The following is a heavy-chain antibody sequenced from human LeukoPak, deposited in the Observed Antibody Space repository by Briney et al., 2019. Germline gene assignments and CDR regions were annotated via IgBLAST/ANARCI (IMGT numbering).Heavy chain of an antibody. Sequence: SVKVSCKASGGTFRSYAITWVRQAPGKGLEWMGGIIPMINTPKYAQKFQGRVSITADKSTSTGYMEVSSLRSEDTAVYYCAIFQGTYGDNENDYWGQGTLVTVSS. V-gene: IGHV1-69*06. D-gene: IGHD4-17*01. J-gene: IGHJ4*02. CDR2: IIPMINTP. CDR3: AIFQGTYGDNENDY. CDR1: GGTFRSYA.